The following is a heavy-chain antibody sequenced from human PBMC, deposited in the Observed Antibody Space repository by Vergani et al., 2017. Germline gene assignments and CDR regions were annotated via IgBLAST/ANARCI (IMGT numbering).Heavy chain of an antibody. CDR3: ARIRGAQYGMDV. CDR1: GGPISSSSYY. Sequence: QLQLQESGPGLVKPSETLSLTCTVPGGPISSSSYYWGWIHQPPGKGLEWIGSIYYSGSTYYNPSLKSRVTISVDTSKNQFSLKLSSVTAADTAVYYCARIRGAQYGMDVWGQGTTVTVSS. CDR2: IYYSGST. D-gene: IGHD1-26*01. V-gene: IGHV4-39*01. J-gene: IGHJ6*02.